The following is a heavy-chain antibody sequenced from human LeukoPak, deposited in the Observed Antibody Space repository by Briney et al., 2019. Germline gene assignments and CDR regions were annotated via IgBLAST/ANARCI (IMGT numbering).Heavy chain of an antibody. V-gene: IGHV3-9*01. CDR1: RFTFDEYA. CDR2: ISWNSGSK. D-gene: IGHD7-27*01. CDR3: ARNWGFRDSNAFDI. J-gene: IGHJ3*02. Sequence: PGGSLRLSCAASRFTFDEYAMHWVRQAPGKGLEWVSGISWNSGSKGYAGSVKGRFTISRDNAKNSLYLQMNSLRSEDTAVYYCARNWGFRDSNAFDIWGQGTIVTVSS.